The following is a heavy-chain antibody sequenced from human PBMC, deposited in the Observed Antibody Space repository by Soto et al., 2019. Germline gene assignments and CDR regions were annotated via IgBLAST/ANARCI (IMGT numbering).Heavy chain of an antibody. D-gene: IGHD2-2*01. Sequence: ASVKVSCKASGGTFSSYAISWVRQAPGQGLEWMGGIIPIFGTANYAQKFQGRVTITADESTSTAYMELSSLRSEDTAGYYCARSSGSSTSSDHYYYCDMNVWGKVNTVTGSS. V-gene: IGHV1-69*13. CDR1: GGTFSSYA. CDR2: IIPIFGTA. J-gene: IGHJ6*04. CDR3: ARSSGSSTSSDHYYYCDMNV.